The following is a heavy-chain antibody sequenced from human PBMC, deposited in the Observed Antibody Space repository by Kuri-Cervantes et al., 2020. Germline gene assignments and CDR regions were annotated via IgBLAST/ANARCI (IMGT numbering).Heavy chain of an antibody. J-gene: IGHJ6*02. CDR1: VYTFTSYY. CDR3: ARTETDYDYGDYGDYYYYGMDV. D-gene: IGHD4-17*01. V-gene: IGHV1-46*01. CDR2: INPSGGST. Sequence: ASVKVSCKASVYTFTSYYMHWVRQAPGQGLEWMGIINPSGGSTSYAQKFQGRVTMTRDTSTSTVYMELSSLRSEDTAVYYCARTETDYDYGDYGDYYYYGMDVWGQGTTVTVSS.